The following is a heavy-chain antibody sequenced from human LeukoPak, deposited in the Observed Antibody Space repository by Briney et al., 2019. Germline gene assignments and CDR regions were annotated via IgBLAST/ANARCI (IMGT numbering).Heavy chain of an antibody. J-gene: IGHJ4*02. CDR3: ARARRMDTSRIYYFDY. V-gene: IGHV6-1*01. CDR2: TYHRSEWYN. CDR1: GDSVSSNSVT. Sequence: SQTLSLTCAISGDSVSSNSVTWNWIRQSPSRGLEWLGRTYHRSEWYNDYAVSVKSRIIINPDTSKNHFSLQLKSVAPEDTAMYYCARARRMDTSRIYYFDYWGQGTLVTVSS. D-gene: IGHD5-24*01.